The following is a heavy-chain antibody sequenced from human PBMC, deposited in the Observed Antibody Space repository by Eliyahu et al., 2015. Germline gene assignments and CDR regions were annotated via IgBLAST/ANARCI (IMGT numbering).Heavy chain of an antibody. CDR2: IKSNTDGGTT. D-gene: IGHD3-3*01. V-gene: IGHV3-15*01. J-gene: IGHJ4*02. CDR3: SSLRTYYDFLSGYYSVPSDF. Sequence: GKGLEWVGRIKSNTDGGTTDYAAPVKGRFTVSRDDSKNTLYLQMNSLKTEDTAVYYCSSLRTYYDFLSGYYSVPSDFWGQGTLVTVSS.